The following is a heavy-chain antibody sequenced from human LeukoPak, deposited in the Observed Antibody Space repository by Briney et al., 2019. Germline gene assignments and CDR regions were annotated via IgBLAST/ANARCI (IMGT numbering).Heavy chain of an antibody. V-gene: IGHV4-34*01. Sequence: KPSETLSLTCAVYGGSFSGYYWSWIRQPPGKGLEWIGEINHSGSTNYNPSLMSRVTISVDTSKNQFSLKLSSVTAADTAVYYCAREETYYYDSTERAYYFDYWGQGTLVTVSS. CDR3: AREETYYYDSTERAYYFDY. CDR2: INHSGST. CDR1: GGSFSGYY. J-gene: IGHJ4*02. D-gene: IGHD3-22*01.